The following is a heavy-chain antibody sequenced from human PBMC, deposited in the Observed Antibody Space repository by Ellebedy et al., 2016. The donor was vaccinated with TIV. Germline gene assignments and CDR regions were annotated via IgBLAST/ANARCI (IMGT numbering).Heavy chain of an antibody. Sequence: MPSETLSLTCTVSGGSISSYYWSRIRQPPGKGLEWIGYIYYSGSTNYNPSLTSRVTISVDTSKNQFSLKLSSVTAADTAVYYCARRLYYYDSSGYTGSHAFDIWGQGTMVTVSS. CDR2: IYYSGST. D-gene: IGHD3-22*01. CDR1: GGSISSYY. J-gene: IGHJ3*02. V-gene: IGHV4-59*01. CDR3: ARRLYYYDSSGYTGSHAFDI.